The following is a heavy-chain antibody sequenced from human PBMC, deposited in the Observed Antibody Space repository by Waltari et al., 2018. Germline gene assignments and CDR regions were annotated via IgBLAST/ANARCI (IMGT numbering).Heavy chain of an antibody. CDR3: ARRLIAAPRGFDY. D-gene: IGHD6-6*01. Sequence: QVQLQESGPGLVKPSQTLSLTCTVSGGSISSGGYYWRWFRQHPGKGLEWIGYIYYSGSTYYNPSLKSRVTISVDTSKNQFSLKLSSVTAADTAVYYCARRLIAAPRGFDYWGQGTLVTVSS. CDR1: GGSISSGGYY. J-gene: IGHJ4*02. V-gene: IGHV4-31*03. CDR2: IYYSGST.